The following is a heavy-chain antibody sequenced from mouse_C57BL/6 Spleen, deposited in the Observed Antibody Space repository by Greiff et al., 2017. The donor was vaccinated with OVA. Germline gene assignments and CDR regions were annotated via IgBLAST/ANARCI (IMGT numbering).Heavy chain of an antibody. J-gene: IGHJ3*01. Sequence: EVMLVESGAELVRPGASVKLSCTASGFNIKDYYMHWVKQRPEQGLEWIGRIDPEDGDTEYAPKFQGKATMTADPSSNTAFLQLSSLTSDVTAVYSCTIGIYFYGSSPRFCAYWGQGTLVTVSA. CDR3: TIGIYFYGSSPRFCAY. V-gene: IGHV14-1*01. CDR2: IDPEDGDT. D-gene: IGHD1-1*01. CDR1: GFNIKDYY.